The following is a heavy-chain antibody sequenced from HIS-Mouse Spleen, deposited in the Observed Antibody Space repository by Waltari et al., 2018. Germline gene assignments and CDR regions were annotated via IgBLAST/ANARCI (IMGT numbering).Heavy chain of an antibody. CDR1: GGSISSSSYY. CDR2: VYYSGST. V-gene: IGHV4-39*07. Sequence: QLQLQESGPGLVKPSETLSLTCTVSGGSISSSSYYWGWIRQPPGKGLAWIGRVYYSGSTSYNRSLKSRVTISVDTSKNQFSLKLSSVTAADTAVYYCAREIPYSSSWYDWYFDLWGRGTLVTVSS. CDR3: AREIPYSSSWYDWYFDL. J-gene: IGHJ2*01. D-gene: IGHD6-13*01.